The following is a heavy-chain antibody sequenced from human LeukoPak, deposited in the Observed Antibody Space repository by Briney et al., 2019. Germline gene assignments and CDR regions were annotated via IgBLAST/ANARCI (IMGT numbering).Heavy chain of an antibody. CDR2: IIPIFGTA. J-gene: IGHJ3*02. D-gene: IGHD1-7*01. CDR3: ARNYGHDAFDI. Sequence: GASVKVSCKASGGTFSSYAISWVRQAPGQGLEWMGGIIPIFGTANYAQKFQGRVTMTRDTSTSTVYMELSSLRSEDTAVYYCARNYGHDAFDIWGQGTMVTVSS. CDR1: GGTFSSYA. V-gene: IGHV1-69*05.